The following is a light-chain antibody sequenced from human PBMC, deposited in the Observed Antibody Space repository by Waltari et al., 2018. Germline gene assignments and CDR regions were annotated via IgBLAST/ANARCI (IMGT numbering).Light chain of an antibody. Sequence: DIQMTQSPSTLSASVGDRVTITCRASQTINNWLDWYQQKPGQAPKLLIYQASTLESGVPSSFSGSGSGTEFTLTVSSLQPDDFATYYCQQYKSYPYTFGQGTKLEIK. V-gene: IGKV1-5*03. CDR1: QTINNW. CDR3: QQYKSYPYT. J-gene: IGKJ2*01. CDR2: QAS.